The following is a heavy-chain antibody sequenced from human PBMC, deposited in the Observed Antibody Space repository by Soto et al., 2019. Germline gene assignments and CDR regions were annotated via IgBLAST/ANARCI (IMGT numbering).Heavy chain of an antibody. D-gene: IGHD6-19*01. V-gene: IGHV3-7*03. CDR1: GFTFSNYW. Sequence: EVQLVESGGGLVQPGGSLRLSCAASGFTFSNYWMSWVRQAPGKGLEWVANIKQDGSEEYYVDSVKGRFTISRDNAKNSLYLQMRSLRADDTAVYYCTRGIRGSSGWSYYYGMDVWGQVTTVTVSS. J-gene: IGHJ6*02. CDR3: TRGIRGSSGWSYYYGMDV. CDR2: IKQDGSEE.